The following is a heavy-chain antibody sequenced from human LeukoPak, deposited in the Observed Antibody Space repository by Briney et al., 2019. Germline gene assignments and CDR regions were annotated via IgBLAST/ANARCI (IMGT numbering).Heavy chain of an antibody. Sequence: GGSLRLSCAASGYTFSSYWMSWVRQAPGKGLEWVANIKQHGSEKYYVDSVKGRFTSSRDNAKNSLYLQMNSLRAEDTALHYCVRDLECGGDCYFFDYWGQGTLVTVSS. D-gene: IGHD2-21*01. CDR1: GYTFSSYW. CDR3: VRDLECGGDCYFFDY. CDR2: IKQHGSEK. J-gene: IGHJ4*02. V-gene: IGHV3-7*01.